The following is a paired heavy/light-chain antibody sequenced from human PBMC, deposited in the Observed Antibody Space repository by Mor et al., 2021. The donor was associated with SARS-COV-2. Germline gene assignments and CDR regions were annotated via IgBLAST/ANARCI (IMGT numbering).Light chain of an antibody. V-gene: IGKV2-28*01. CDR2: MGF. Sequence: DIVMTQSPLSLPVTPGEPASISCRSSQSLLHSNGNNYLDWYLQKPGQSPQLLIYMGFNRASGVPDRFSGSGSGTDFTLKISRVEAEDVGVYYCMQALQTPGTFGQGTKVEIK. CDR3: MQALQTPGT. J-gene: IGKJ1*01. CDR1: QSLLHSNGNNY.
Heavy chain of an antibody. J-gene: IGHJ6*02. CDR1: GFTFNNYG. D-gene: IGHD6-13*01. CDR3: ARGQQVGEGGVKRYYGLDV. V-gene: IGHV3-33*01. Sequence: QVHLAESGGGVVQPGRSLRLSCAASGFTFNNYGMHWVRQAPGKGLEWVAVIWYDGTNKYYADSVKGRFTISRDNSKITVYLQMNSLRAEDTAVYYCARGQQVGEGGVKRYYGLDVWGQGTTVTVSS. CDR2: IWYDGTNK.